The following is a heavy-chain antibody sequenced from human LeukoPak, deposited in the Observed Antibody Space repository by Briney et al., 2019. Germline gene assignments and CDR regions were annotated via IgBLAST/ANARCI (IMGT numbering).Heavy chain of an antibody. CDR2: TNHSGST. V-gene: IGHV4-34*01. CDR3: ARGKSSYFNFDY. CDR1: GGSFSGYY. D-gene: IGHD2-15*01. Sequence: SETLSLTCAVYGGSFSGYYWSWIRQPPGKGLEWIGETNHSGSTNYNPSLKSRVTISVDTSKNQFSLKLSSVTAADTAVYYCARGKSSYFNFDYWGQGTLVTVPS. J-gene: IGHJ4*02.